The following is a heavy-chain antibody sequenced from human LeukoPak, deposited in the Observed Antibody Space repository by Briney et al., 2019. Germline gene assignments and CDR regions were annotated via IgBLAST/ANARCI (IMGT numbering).Heavy chain of an antibody. CDR2: IYSNGGT. CDR3: ARGYGSDSHPGY. Sequence: GGSLRLSCAASGFTVSTNQMSWVRQAPGKGLEWDSLIYSNGGTHYVDSVKGRFTISRDNSKNTLYLQMDSLRAEDTAVYYCARGYGSDSHPGYWGQGTLVTVSS. V-gene: IGHV3-53*01. D-gene: IGHD4-23*01. J-gene: IGHJ4*02. CDR1: GFTVSTNQ.